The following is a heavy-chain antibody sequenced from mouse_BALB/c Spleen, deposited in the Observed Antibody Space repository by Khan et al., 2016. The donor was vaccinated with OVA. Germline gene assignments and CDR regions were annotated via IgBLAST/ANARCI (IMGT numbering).Heavy chain of an antibody. V-gene: IGHV2-4-1*01. CDR1: GFSLTNYG. D-gene: IGHD1-1*01. J-gene: IGHJ3*01. Sequence: QVQLKQSGPGLVQPSQSLSITCTVSGFSLTNYGVHWVRQSPGKGLEWLGVIWSGGSTDYNAAFISRLTISKDNSKSRVFFNMNSLQADDTAIYYCASSQGGYYGSSAGFAYWGQGTLVTVSA. CDR2: IWSGGST. CDR3: ASSQGGYYGSSAGFAY.